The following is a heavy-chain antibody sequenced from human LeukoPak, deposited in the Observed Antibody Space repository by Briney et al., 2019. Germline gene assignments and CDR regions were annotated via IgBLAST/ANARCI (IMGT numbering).Heavy chain of an antibody. V-gene: IGHV1-24*01. D-gene: IGHD5-18*01. CDR3: ATDGDRYGYELDY. J-gene: IGHJ4*02. CDR1: GYTLTELS. Sequence: GASVKVSCKVSGYTLTELSMHWVRQAPGKGLEWMGSFDPEDGETINAQKFQGRVTMTEDTSTDTAYMELSSLRSEDTAVYYCATDGDRYGYELDYWGQGTLVTVSS. CDR2: FDPEDGET.